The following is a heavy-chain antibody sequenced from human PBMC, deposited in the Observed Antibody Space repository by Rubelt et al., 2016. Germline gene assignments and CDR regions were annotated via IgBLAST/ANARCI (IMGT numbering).Heavy chain of an antibody. Sequence: SSYGMHWVRQAPGKGLEWVAVISYDGSNKYYADSVKGRFTISRDNSKNTLYLQMNSLRAEDTAVYYCAKDGGSYYGDYWGQGTLVTVSS. CDR2: ISYDGSNK. CDR1: SSYG. V-gene: IGHV3-30*18. J-gene: IGHJ4*02. CDR3: AKDGGSYYGDY. D-gene: IGHD1-26*01.